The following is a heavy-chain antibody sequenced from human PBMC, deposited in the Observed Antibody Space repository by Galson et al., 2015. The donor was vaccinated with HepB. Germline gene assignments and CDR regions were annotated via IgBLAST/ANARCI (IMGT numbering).Heavy chain of an antibody. Sequence: SVKVSCKASGGTFSSFGISWVRQAPGQGLGWMGRIIPIPGFVNYAQKFQGRVTITADKSTSTVYMEFSSLRSDDTAVYYCASGGLGVSYFGMDVWGQGTTVTVSS. CDR2: IIPIPGFV. V-gene: IGHV1-69*04. J-gene: IGHJ6*02. CDR3: ASGGLGVSYFGMDV. CDR1: GGTFSSFG. D-gene: IGHD3-16*01.